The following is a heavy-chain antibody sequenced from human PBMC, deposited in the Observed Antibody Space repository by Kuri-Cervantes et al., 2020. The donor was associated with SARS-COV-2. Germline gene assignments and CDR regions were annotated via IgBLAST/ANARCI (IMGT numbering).Heavy chain of an antibody. CDR2: LDTSGST. V-gene: IGHV4-61*09. D-gene: IGHD5-18*01. J-gene: IGHJ4*02. CDR1: GVPVTGGTYS. Sequence: LRLSCAVSGVPVTGGTYSWAWIRQPAGKGLEWIGHLDTSGSTTYNPSLRGRVAISLDPSNNQVSLSLTSTTAADTAVYYCGKVSWIQLWRRYSDSWGQGTLVTVSS. CDR3: GKVSWIQLWRRYSDS.